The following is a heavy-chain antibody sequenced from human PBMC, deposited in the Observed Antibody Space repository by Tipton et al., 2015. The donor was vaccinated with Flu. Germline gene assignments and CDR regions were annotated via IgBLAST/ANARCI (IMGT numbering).Heavy chain of an antibody. D-gene: IGHD2-2*01. CDR3: ARGPQVPVWPYYYGMDV. J-gene: IGHJ6*02. CDR1: GFTFSSYA. CDR2: ISFDGSDK. V-gene: IGHV3-30*07. Sequence: SLRLSCAASGFTFSSYAMHWVRQAPGKGLEWVAVISFDGSDKYYADSVKGRFTISRDKSKNALYLQMSSLRAEDTAVYYCARGPQVPVWPYYYGMDVWGQGTTVTVSS.